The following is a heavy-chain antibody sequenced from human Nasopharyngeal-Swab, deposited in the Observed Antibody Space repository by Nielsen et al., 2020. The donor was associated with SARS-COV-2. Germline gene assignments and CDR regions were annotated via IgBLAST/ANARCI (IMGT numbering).Heavy chain of an antibody. J-gene: IGHJ4*02. D-gene: IGHD5-12*01. CDR1: GDTFTNSA. CDR3: AREGEYGAYDAPDY. CDR2: IVPALGLP. V-gene: IGHV1-69*10. Sequence: SVKVSCKTSGDTFTNSAISWVRQAPGQGLEWMGGIVPALGLPNYAQKFRGRVTISADRSTTTSYLELSSLGSEDTAIYYCAREGEYGAYDAPDYWGQGTLVTVSS.